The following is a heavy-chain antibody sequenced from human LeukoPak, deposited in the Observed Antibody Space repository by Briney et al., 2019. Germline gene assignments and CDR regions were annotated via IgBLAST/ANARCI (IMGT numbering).Heavy chain of an antibody. Sequence: GESLKISCKGSGYISNIYWIGWVRQMPGKGLEWMGIIYPGDSDARYSPSFQGQVTISADKSISTAYLQWSSLKASDTAIYYCARRAYSYDYFDYWGQGTLVTVSS. D-gene: IGHD5-18*01. V-gene: IGHV5-51*01. CDR2: IYPGDSDA. J-gene: IGHJ4*02. CDR3: ARRAYSYDYFDY. CDR1: GYISNIYW.